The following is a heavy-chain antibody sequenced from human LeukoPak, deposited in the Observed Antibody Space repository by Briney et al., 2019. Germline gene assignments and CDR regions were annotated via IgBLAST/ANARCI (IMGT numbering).Heavy chain of an antibody. CDR2: IYYSGST. CDR1: GGSIRSGSYY. V-gene: IGHV4-39*01. J-gene: IGHJ3*02. Sequence: SETLSLTCTVSGGSIRSGSYYWGWIRQPTGKGLEWIGSIYYSGSTYYNPSLKSRVTISVDTSKNQFSLKLSSVTAADTAVYYCARDLIVGSKHDAFDIWGQGTMATVSS. CDR3: ARDLIVGSKHDAFDI. D-gene: IGHD3-22*01.